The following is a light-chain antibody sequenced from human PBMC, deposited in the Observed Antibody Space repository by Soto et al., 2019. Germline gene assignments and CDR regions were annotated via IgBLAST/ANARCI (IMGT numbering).Light chain of an antibody. Sequence: QSVLTQPASVSGSPGQSITISCTGTSGDVGSYNHVSWYQQHPGKAPKLMIYDVNKRPSGVSNRFSGSKSGNTASLTISGLQSEDEADYYCDSYTSSSSYVFGTGTKVTVL. J-gene: IGLJ1*01. V-gene: IGLV2-14*02. CDR3: DSYTSSSSYV. CDR1: SGDVGSYNH. CDR2: DVN.